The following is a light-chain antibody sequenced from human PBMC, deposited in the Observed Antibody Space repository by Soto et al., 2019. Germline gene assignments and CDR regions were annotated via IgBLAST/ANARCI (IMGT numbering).Light chain of an antibody. CDR3: QVWDTTNPVI. V-gene: IGLV3-21*02. J-gene: IGLJ2*01. Sequence: SYELTQPPSVSVAPGQTARSTCGGTTIEIKSVHWYQQKPGQAPVLVVYDDGDRTTGIPERFSGSKSGNTATLTTSRVEAGDEADYYCQVWDTTNPVIFVGGTKLTVL. CDR2: DDG. CDR1: TIEIKS.